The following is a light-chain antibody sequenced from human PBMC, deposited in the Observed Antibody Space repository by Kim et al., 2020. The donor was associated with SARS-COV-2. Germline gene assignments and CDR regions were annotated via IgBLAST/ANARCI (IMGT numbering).Light chain of an antibody. V-gene: IGLV2-14*03. CDR1: SNDVGISTS. J-gene: IGLJ1*01. CDR2: DVS. Sequence: GQSITISCTGTSNDVGISTSFSWDQQHPRKAPKLMIFDVSSRPSGVSNRFSGSKVDNTASLTISGLQSEDEADYYCSAYTTSGTLVFGTGTEVTVL. CDR3: SAYTTSGTLV.